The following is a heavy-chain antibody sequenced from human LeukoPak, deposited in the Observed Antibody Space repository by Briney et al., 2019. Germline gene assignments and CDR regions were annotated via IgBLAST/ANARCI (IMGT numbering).Heavy chain of an antibody. V-gene: IGHV3-23*01. Sequence: GGSLRLSCAASGFTFSSYAMSWVRQAPGKGLEWVSAISGSGGSTYYADSVKGQFTISRDNSKNTLYLQMNSLRAEDTAVYYCAKDPNYYDSSGYDPIDYWGQGTLVTVSS. CDR2: ISGSGGST. CDR3: AKDPNYYDSSGYDPIDY. J-gene: IGHJ4*02. CDR1: GFTFSSYA. D-gene: IGHD3-22*01.